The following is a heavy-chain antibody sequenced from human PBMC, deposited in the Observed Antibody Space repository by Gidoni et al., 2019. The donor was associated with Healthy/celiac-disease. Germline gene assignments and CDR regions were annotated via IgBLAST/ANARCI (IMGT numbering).Heavy chain of an antibody. D-gene: IGHD6-19*01. V-gene: IGHV3-9*01. CDR3: AKDMSRYSSGPGYFDL. CDR1: GVIVEDYA. J-gene: IGHJ2*01. Sequence: EVQLVESGGGLVQPGRSLRRCGAASGVIVEDYAMHWVRHAPGKGLECVSGIRWNSGSIGYSDFVQGRFPISRDNDTNSLYLQMHSLRAEDTALYYCAKDMSRYSSGPGYFDLWGRGTLVTVSS. CDR2: IRWNSGSI.